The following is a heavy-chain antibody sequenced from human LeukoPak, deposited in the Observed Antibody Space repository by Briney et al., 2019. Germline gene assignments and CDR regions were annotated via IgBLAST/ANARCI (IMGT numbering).Heavy chain of an antibody. D-gene: IGHD6-13*01. CDR1: GVTLSNYA. Sequence: TAGGSLRLSCVASGVTLSNYAMSWARQAPGKGLEWVSYISSSSSYTNYADSVKGRFTISRDNAKNSLYLQMNSLRAEDTAVYYCARARRIAAAGTSGDWFDPWGQGTLVTVSS. CDR3: ARARRIAAAGTSGDWFDP. CDR2: ISSSSSYT. J-gene: IGHJ5*02. V-gene: IGHV3-11*06.